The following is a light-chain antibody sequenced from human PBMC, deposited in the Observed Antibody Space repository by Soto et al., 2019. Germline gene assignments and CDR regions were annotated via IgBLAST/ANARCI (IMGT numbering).Light chain of an antibody. J-gene: IGKJ4*01. CDR2: AAS. CDR3: QQYNNWPLT. Sequence: IVMPQSPATPSVSPGYGASLSCRASQNVLNNLAWYQQKPGQAPRLLIYAASTRDTGIPARFSGTGSGTAFTLTISSLQSEDFAVYYCQQYNNWPLTFGGGTKVDIK. CDR1: QNVLNN. V-gene: IGKV3-15*01.